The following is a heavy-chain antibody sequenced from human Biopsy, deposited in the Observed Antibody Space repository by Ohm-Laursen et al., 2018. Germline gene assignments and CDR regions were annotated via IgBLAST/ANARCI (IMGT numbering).Heavy chain of an antibody. D-gene: IGHD2-8*01. CDR1: SYTFTDYN. V-gene: IGHV1-2*02. CDR3: ARDHRNGHKRFDY. CDR2: INFKIGAT. J-gene: IGHJ4*02. Sequence: SSANVSCKASSYTFTDYNIHWMRQAPGQGLEWLGYINFKIGATNYAQKFQGKVTMTEDTSISTANLALGSLRSSDTAIYYCARDHRNGHKRFDYWGQGSLVTVSS.